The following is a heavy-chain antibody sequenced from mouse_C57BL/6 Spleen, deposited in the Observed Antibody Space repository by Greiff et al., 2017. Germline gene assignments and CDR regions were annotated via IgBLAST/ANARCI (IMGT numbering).Heavy chain of an antibody. Sequence: QVQLQQSGADLAKPGASVKLSCKASGYTFTSYWMHWVKQRPGQGLEWIGYINPSSGYTKYNQKFKDKATFTAAKSSSTAYMQLSSLTYEDSAVYYCGGSGYGNGDFDVWGTGTTVTVSS. V-gene: IGHV1-7*01. CDR3: GGSGYGNGDFDV. J-gene: IGHJ1*03. CDR2: INPSSGYT. D-gene: IGHD2-10*02. CDR1: GYTFTSYW.